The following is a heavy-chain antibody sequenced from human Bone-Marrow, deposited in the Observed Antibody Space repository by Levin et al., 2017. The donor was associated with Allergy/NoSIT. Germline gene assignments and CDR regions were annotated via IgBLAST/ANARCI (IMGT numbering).Heavy chain of an antibody. CDR2: INHTGFT. CDR3: ARGEVGVAGDY. D-gene: IGHD6-19*01. CDR1: GGSFSGYY. Sequence: SETLSLTCGVSGGSFSGYYWGWIRQSPGQGLEWIGEINHTGFTTYNPSLKSRVTMSVEKSKNQFSLELRSVTAADTAVYYCARGEVGVAGDYWGQGTLVTVSS. V-gene: IGHV4-34*01. J-gene: IGHJ4*02.